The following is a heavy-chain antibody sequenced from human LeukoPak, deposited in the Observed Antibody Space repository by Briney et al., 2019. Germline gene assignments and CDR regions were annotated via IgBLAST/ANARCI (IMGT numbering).Heavy chain of an antibody. CDR2: MNPNSANT. J-gene: IGHJ4*02. CDR1: GYIFTSYE. D-gene: IGHD5-24*01. V-gene: IGHV1-8*01. Sequence: ASVKVSCKASGYIFTSYEINWVRQAPGQGLEWMGWMNPNSANTGYGQNFQGRVTMTWNTSISTAYMELSSLRSEDTAVYFCARADMAYFDYWGQGTLVTVSS. CDR3: ARADMAYFDY.